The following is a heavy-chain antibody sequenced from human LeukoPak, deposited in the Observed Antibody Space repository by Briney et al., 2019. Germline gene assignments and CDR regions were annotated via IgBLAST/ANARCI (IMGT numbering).Heavy chain of an antibody. J-gene: IGHJ4*02. CDR3: AKDGPDGSGYQFDY. D-gene: IGHD3-22*01. V-gene: IGHV3-23*01. CDR2: IGASGST. CDR1: GFTFSVAA. Sequence: PGGSLRLSCAASGFTFSVAAMTWVRQAPGKGLEWVSLIGASGSTYYADSVKGRFTISRDNSKNTLYLQMNRLRAEDTAVYYCAKDGPDGSGYQFDYWGQGTLVTVSS.